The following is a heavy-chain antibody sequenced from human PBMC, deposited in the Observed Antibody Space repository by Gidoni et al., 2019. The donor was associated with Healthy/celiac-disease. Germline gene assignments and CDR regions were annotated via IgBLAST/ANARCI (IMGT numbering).Heavy chain of an antibody. V-gene: IGHV3-30*03. CDR3: ARSIAAAGLGMDV. CDR2: ISYDGSNK. Sequence: QVQLVESGGGVVQPGRSLRLSCAASGFTFSSYGMHWVRQAPGKGLGWVAVISYDGSNKYYADSVKGRFTISRDNSKNTLYLQMNSLRAEDTAVYYCARSIAAAGLGMDVWGKGTTVTVSS. D-gene: IGHD6-13*01. CDR1: GFTFSSYG. J-gene: IGHJ6*04.